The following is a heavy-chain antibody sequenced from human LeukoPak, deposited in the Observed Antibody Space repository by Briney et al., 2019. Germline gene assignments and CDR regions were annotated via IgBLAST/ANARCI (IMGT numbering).Heavy chain of an antibody. D-gene: IGHD3-22*01. Sequence: GGSLRLSCAASGFTFSSYSMNWVRQAPGKGLEWVSSISSSSSYIYYADSVKVRFTISRDNAKNSLYLQMNSLRAEDTAVYYCARDSVEHYYDSSGYYFDYWGQGTLVTVSS. V-gene: IGHV3-21*01. CDR3: ARDSVEHYYDSSGYYFDY. J-gene: IGHJ4*02. CDR1: GFTFSSYS. CDR2: ISSSSSYI.